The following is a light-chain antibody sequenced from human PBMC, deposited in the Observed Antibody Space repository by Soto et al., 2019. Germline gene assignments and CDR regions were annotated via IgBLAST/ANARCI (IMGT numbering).Light chain of an antibody. CDR1: QHISTN. Sequence: VAPWLGAGRECGGSQHISTNLAWYQQKPGQAPRLLIYYASTRATGIPDRFSGRGSGTEFTLTSSSLQSEDFAVYYCQQYNNWPPNTFGQGTRLEIK. CDR2: YAS. CDR3: QQYNNWPPNT. V-gene: IGKV3-15*01. J-gene: IGKJ5*01.